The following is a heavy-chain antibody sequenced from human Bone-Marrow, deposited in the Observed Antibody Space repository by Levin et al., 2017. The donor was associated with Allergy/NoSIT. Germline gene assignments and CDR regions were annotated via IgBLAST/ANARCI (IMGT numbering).Heavy chain of an antibody. CDR2: IRQDGSEK. CDR3: ARQSSGQYSLFFNY. Sequence: GGSLRLSCAASAFTFSSYWMSWVRQTPGKGLEWVASIRQDGSEKHYVDSVEGRFTISRDNAKNSLDLQMNSLGAEDTAVYYCARQSSGQYSLFFNYWGQGTLVTVSS. J-gene: IGHJ4*02. V-gene: IGHV3-7*01. CDR1: AFTFSSYW. D-gene: IGHD6-19*01.